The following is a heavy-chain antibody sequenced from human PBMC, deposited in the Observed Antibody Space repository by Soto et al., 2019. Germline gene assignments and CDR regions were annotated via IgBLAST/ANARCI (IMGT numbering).Heavy chain of an antibody. CDR3: AKDRNDSGY. J-gene: IGHJ4*02. D-gene: IGHD3-9*01. V-gene: IGHV3-23*01. Sequence: EVQLLESGGGLVQPGGSLRLSCAASGFTFSSYAMSWVRQAPGKGLEWVSVICGSGGSTYYADSVKGRFTISRDNSNNTLYLQMNSLSSEDTSGYYCAKDRNDSGYWGQGTLVTVSS. CDR2: ICGSGGST. CDR1: GFTFSSYA.